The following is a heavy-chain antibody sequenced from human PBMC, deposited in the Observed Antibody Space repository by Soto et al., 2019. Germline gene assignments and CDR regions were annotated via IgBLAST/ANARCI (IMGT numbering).Heavy chain of an antibody. CDR2: IIPIFGTA. Sequence: GASVKVSCKASGGTFSSYAISWVRQAPGRGLEWMGGIIPIFGTANYAQKFQGRVTITADESTSTAYMELSSLRSEDTAVYYCAREVAIWSGGNSVLPAIWGQGTMVTVSS. D-gene: IGHD5-12*01. V-gene: IGHV1-69*13. CDR3: AREVAIWSGGNSVLPAI. J-gene: IGHJ3*02. CDR1: GGTFSSYA.